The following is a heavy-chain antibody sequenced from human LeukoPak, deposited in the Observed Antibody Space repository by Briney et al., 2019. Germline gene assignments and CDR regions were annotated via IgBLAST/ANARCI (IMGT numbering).Heavy chain of an antibody. CDR1: GFTFRNFW. CDR2: MNQDGSQR. D-gene: IGHD2-8*01. CDR3: ARDWTSPDGVCNH. Sequence: GGSLRLSCAASGFTFRNFWMTWVRQPPGEGLEWVAYMNQDGSQRYYADSVRGRFTISRDNAKSSLYLQMSSLRTDDTGVYYCARDWTSPDGVCNHWGQGTLVTVYS. J-gene: IGHJ5*02. V-gene: IGHV3-7*01.